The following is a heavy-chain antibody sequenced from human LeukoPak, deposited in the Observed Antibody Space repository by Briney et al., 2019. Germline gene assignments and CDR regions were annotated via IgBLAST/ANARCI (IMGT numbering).Heavy chain of an antibody. CDR2: IYSDNT. Sequence: HPGGSLRLSCIVSGFTVSSNSMSWVRQAPGKGLEWVSFIYSDNTHYSDSVKGRFTISRDNSKNTLYLQMNSLRAEDTAVYYCARRAGAYSHPYDYWGQGTLVTVSS. CDR3: ARRAGAYSHPYDY. J-gene: IGHJ4*02. D-gene: IGHD4/OR15-4a*01. V-gene: IGHV3-53*01. CDR1: GFTVSSNS.